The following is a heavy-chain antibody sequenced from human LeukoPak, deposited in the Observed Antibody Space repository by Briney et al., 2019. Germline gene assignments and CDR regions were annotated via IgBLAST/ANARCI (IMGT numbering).Heavy chain of an antibody. CDR3: AKDLSRAVAADRFDP. V-gene: IGHV3-23*01. CDR2: ISDSGGST. J-gene: IGHJ5*02. Sequence: GGSLRLSCAASGFTFSNYDMSWVRQAPGKGLEWVSSISDSGGSTYYADSVKGRFTISRDNSKNTLYLQMTNLRAADTAVYYCAKDLSRAVAADRFDPWGQGSLVTVSS. CDR1: GFTFSNYD. D-gene: IGHD6-19*01.